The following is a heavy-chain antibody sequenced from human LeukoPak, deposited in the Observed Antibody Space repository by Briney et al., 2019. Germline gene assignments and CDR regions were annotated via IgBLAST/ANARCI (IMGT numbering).Heavy chain of an antibody. CDR2: IYHSGST. CDR3: AGTYCSSTSCYTDY. D-gene: IGHD2-2*01. CDR1: GYSISSGYY. J-gene: IGHJ4*02. V-gene: IGHV4-38-2*01. Sequence: SETLSLTWAVSGYSISSGYYWGWIRQPPGKGLEWIGSIYHSGSTYYNPSLKSRVTISVDTSKNQFSLKLSSVTAADTAVYYCAGTYCSSTSCYTDYWGQGTLVTVSS.